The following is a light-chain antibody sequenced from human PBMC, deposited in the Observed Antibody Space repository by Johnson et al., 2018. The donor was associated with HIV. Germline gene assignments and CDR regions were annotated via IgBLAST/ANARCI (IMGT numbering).Light chain of an antibody. CDR2: ENN. J-gene: IGLJ1*01. CDR3: ETWDSSLSAGV. V-gene: IGLV1-51*02. Sequence: QSVLTQPPSMSAAPGQKVTISCSGSSSNIGNNYVSWYQQLPGTAPKLLIYENNKRPSGIPDRFSGSKSGTSATLGITGLQTGDEADYYCETWDSSLSAGVFGTGTKVTVL. CDR1: SSNIGNNY.